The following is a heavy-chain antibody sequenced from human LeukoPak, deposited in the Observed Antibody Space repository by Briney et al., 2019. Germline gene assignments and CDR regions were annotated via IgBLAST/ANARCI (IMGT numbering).Heavy chain of an antibody. J-gene: IGHJ5*02. CDR1: GASIDAAGYS. V-gene: IGHV4-30-2*01. Sequence: SETLSLTCAVSGASIDAAGYSWNWIRQAPGKDLEWIGNIYHGGRTSYKTSLKSRVTISVDTSKNHFSLKLTSVTAADTAVYYCARPRGGSGSYYEPLDPWGQGTLVTVSS. CDR3: ARPRGGSGSYYEPLDP. D-gene: IGHD3-10*01. CDR2: IYHGGRT.